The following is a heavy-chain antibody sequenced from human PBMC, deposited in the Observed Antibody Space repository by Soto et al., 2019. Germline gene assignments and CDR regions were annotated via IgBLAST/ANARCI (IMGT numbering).Heavy chain of an antibody. Sequence: PGGSLRLSCAASGFTFSSYAMHWVRQAPGKGLEWVAVISYDGSNKYYADSVKGRFTISRDNSKNTLYLQMNSLRAEDTAVYYCARDDYDFWSGYPDYFDYWGQGTLVTVSS. CDR2: ISYDGSNK. J-gene: IGHJ4*02. D-gene: IGHD3-3*01. CDR1: GFTFSSYA. CDR3: ARDDYDFWSGYPDYFDY. V-gene: IGHV3-30-3*01.